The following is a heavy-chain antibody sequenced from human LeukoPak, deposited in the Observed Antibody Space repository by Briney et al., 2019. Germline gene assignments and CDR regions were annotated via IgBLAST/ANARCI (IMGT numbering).Heavy chain of an antibody. CDR3: ANTYYAFWSGSF. Sequence: GSLRLSCAASGFTFSSYGIHWVRQAPGKGLEWVTLISYDETTKYYADSVKGRFTISRDNSKNTVYLQMNSLRVGDTAVYYCANTYYAFWSGSFWGQGTLVTVSS. V-gene: IGHV3-30-3*01. J-gene: IGHJ4*02. CDR1: GFTFSSYG. CDR2: ISYDETTK. D-gene: IGHD3-3*01.